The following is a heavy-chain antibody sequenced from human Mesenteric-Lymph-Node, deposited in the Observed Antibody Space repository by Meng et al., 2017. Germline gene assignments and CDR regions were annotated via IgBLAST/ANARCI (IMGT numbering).Heavy chain of an antibody. D-gene: IGHD1-26*01. J-gene: IGHJ4*02. CDR1: GGTFSSYA. V-gene: IGHV1-18*01. Sequence: ASVKVSCKASGGTFSSYAISWVRQAPGQGLEWVGWISGNTGNTNYAHDLRGRVTLTRDTSTSTAYMELGSLRSDDTAVYYCARDVSGSFDCWGQGTLVTVSS. CDR3: ARDVSGSFDC. CDR2: ISGNTGNT.